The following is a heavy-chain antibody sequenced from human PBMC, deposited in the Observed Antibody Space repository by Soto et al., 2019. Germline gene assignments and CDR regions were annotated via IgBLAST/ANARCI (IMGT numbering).Heavy chain of an antibody. CDR1: GYIFTSTG. V-gene: IGHV1-18*01. J-gene: IGHJ4*02. CDR3: ARDLDGSGSYYTDF. D-gene: IGHD3-10*01. CDR2: ISGFNGKT. Sequence: QVQLVQSGAEAKKPGASVKVSCKASGYIFTSTGISWVRQAPGQGPEWRGWISGFNGKTNYAQKFQCRVTMTTDTSTTTAYMEVRSLTSDDTAVYYCARDLDGSGSYYTDFWGQGTLVTVSS.